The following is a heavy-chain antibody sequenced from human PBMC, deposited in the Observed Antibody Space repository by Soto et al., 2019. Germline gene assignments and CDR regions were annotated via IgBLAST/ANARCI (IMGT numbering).Heavy chain of an antibody. CDR3: ASAAVTPLGEDY. CDR1: GYTFTSYG. V-gene: IGHV1-18*01. CDR2: ISAYNGNT. J-gene: IGHJ4*02. D-gene: IGHD3-10*01. Sequence: ASVKVSCKASGYTFTSYGISWVRQAPGQGLEWMGWISAYNGNTNYAQKLQGRVTMTTDTSTSTAYMELRTLRSDDTAVYYCASAAVTPLGEDYWGQGTLVTVSS.